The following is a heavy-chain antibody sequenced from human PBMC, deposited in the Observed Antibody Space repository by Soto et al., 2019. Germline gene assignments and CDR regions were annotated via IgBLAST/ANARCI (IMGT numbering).Heavy chain of an antibody. Sequence: PSETLSLTCTVSGASINTYYWSWIRQPPGKGLEWVGYIYYSGTTYYNPSLKSRISISIDKSKNQFSLKLSSVTAADTAVYYCARVFSGGGDYYYYGMDLWGQGSTVTVS. V-gene: IGHV4-59*01. CDR2: IYYSGTT. D-gene: IGHD6-19*01. J-gene: IGHJ6*02. CDR1: GASINTYY. CDR3: ARVFSGGGDYYYYGMDL.